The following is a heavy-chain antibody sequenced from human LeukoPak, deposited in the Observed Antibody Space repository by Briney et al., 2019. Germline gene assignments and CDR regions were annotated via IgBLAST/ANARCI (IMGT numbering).Heavy chain of an antibody. D-gene: IGHD2-21*02. V-gene: IGHV3-73*01. CDR2: IRTKANNYAT. CDR1: GFTFSGST. J-gene: IGHJ4*02. Sequence: GGSLKLSCAASGFTFSGSTVHWVRQASGKGLDWVGHIRTKANNYATAYAASVKGRFTISRDDSKNTAYLQMNSLKIEDTDVYYCSRHEALPGDYWGQGTLVTVSS. CDR3: SRHEALPGDY.